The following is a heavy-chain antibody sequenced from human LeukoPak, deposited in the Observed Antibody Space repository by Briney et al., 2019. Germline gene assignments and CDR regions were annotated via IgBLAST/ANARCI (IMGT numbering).Heavy chain of an antibody. D-gene: IGHD3-3*01. CDR2: IRYDGSNK. V-gene: IGHV3-30*02. CDR3: AKDRGITIFTPHYFDY. CDR1: GFTFSSYG. J-gene: IGHJ4*02. Sequence: GGSLRLSCAASGFTFSSYGMHWVRQAPGKGLEWVAFIRYDGSNKYYADSVKGRFTISRDNSKNTLYLQMNSLRAEDTAVYYCAKDRGITIFTPHYFDYWGQGTLVTVSS.